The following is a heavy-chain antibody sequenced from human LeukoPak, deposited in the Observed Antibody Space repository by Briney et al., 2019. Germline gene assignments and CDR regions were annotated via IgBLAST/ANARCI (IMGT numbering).Heavy chain of an antibody. CDR3: ARGGQWLVPYLVWFDP. D-gene: IGHD6-19*01. V-gene: IGHV1-2*02. Sequence: SSVKVSCKASGYTFTGYYMHWVRQAPGQGLEWMGWINPNSGGTNYAQKLQGRVTMTRDTSISTAYMELSRLRSDDTAVYYCARGGQWLVPYLVWFDPWGQGTLVTVSS. CDR2: INPNSGGT. J-gene: IGHJ5*02. CDR1: GYTFTGYY.